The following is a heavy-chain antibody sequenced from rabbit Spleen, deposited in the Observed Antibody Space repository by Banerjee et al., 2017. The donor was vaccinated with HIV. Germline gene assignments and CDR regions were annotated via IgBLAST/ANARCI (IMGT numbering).Heavy chain of an antibody. V-gene: IGHV1S40*01. D-gene: IGHD1-1*01. CDR3: VRGASSSGYYSL. CDR1: GFSLSNNYV. CDR2: IYTSTTVT. Sequence: QSLQESGGGLFQPGGSLALTCKASGFSLSNNYVMCWVRQAPGKGLEWIACIYTSTTVTWYASWAKGRFTIYKPSSTTVTLHMTSLTGADTATYFCVRGASSSGYYSLWGPGTLVTVS. J-gene: IGHJ6*01.